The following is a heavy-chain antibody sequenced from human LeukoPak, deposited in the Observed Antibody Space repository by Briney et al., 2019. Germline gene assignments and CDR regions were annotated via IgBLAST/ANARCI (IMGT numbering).Heavy chain of an antibody. J-gene: IGHJ4*02. CDR1: GGSISSYY. V-gene: IGHV4-59*01. CDR3: ARSSSGWYGYYFDY. D-gene: IGHD6-19*01. Sequence: SETLSLTCTVSGGSISSYYWSWVRQPPGKGLEWIGYIYYSGSTNYNPSLKSRVTISVDTSKNQFSLKLSSVTAADTAVYYCARSSSGWYGYYFDYWGQGTLVTVSS. CDR2: IYYSGST.